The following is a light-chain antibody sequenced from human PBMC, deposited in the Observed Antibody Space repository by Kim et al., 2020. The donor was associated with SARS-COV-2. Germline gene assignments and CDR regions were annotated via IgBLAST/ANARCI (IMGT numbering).Light chain of an antibody. CDR3: QQRSTWPPWT. J-gene: IGKJ1*01. CDR2: DAS. Sequence: SPGERATLSCRASRSIDTYLAWYQQMPGRAPRRLIYDASNRAAGIPARFTGSGSGTDFTLTISSLEPEDFAVYYCQQRSTWPPWTFGQGTKVDIK. CDR1: RSIDTY. V-gene: IGKV3-11*01.